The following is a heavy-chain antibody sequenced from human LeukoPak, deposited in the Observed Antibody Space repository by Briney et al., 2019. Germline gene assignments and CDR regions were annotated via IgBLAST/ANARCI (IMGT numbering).Heavy chain of an antibody. Sequence: SETLSLTCTVSSGSIRNSSYYWGWIRQPPGKGLEWIGSISYSGSTFYNPYLKSRVTISADTSNIQFSLKLTSVTAADTAVYFCARHSSYVSPVRYWGQGTLVTVSP. CDR1: SGSIRNSSYY. V-gene: IGHV4-39*01. CDR3: ARHSSYVSPVRY. J-gene: IGHJ4*02. CDR2: ISYSGST. D-gene: IGHD3-10*02.